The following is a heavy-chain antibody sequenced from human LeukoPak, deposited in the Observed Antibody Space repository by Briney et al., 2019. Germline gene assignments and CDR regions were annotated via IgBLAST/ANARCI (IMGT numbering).Heavy chain of an antibody. CDR1: GFTFSTYS. V-gene: IGHV3-48*01. J-gene: IGHJ3*02. CDR3: ARDVRVDGGYYFGDAFDI. Sequence: GGSLRLSCAASGFTFSTYSMNWVRQAPGKGLEWVSFISSSGSTIYYADSVKGRFTISRDNSKNTLYLQMNSLRAEDTAVYYCARDVRVDGGYYFGDAFDIWGQGTMVTVSS. CDR2: ISSSGSTI. D-gene: IGHD3-22*01.